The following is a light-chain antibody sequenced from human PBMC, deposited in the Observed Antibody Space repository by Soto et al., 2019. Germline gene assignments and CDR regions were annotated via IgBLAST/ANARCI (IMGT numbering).Light chain of an antibody. CDR2: DAS. CDR1: QSVSSY. CDR3: QQPSNWPPPLT. J-gene: IGKJ4*01. Sequence: EIVLTPSPATLSLSAGESATLSCRASQSVSSYLAWYQQKPGQAPRTLIYDASNRATGIPARSSGSGSGTDFTLTITRLETEAFAVYYCQQPSNWPPPLTVGDGNQGEI. V-gene: IGKV3-11*01.